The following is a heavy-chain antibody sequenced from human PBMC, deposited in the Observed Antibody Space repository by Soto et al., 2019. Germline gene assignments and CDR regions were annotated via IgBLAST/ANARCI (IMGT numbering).Heavy chain of an antibody. D-gene: IGHD6-6*01. CDR2: ISSSSSDI. CDR1: GFTFSSYS. Sequence: PGGTLRLSCAASGFTFSSYSMNWVRQAPGKGLEWVASISSSSSDIYYADSVKGRVTISRDNAKNSLYLQMNSLRAEDTAVYYCARAPEYSSSNWFDPWGQGTLVTVSS. J-gene: IGHJ5*02. V-gene: IGHV3-21*01. CDR3: ARAPEYSSSNWFDP.